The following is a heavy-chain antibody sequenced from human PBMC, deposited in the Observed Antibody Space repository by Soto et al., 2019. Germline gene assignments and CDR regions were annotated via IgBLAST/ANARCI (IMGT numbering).Heavy chain of an antibody. CDR3: ARDGGYCSGGSCYILGAFDI. CDR2: IYSGGST. Sequence: GGSLRLSCAASGFPVSSNYMSWVRQAPGKGLEWVSVIYSGGSTYYADSVKGRFTISRHNSKNTLYLQMNSLRAEDTAVYYCARDGGYCSGGSCYILGAFDIWGQGTMVTVSS. D-gene: IGHD2-15*01. V-gene: IGHV3-53*04. CDR1: GFPVSSNY. J-gene: IGHJ3*02.